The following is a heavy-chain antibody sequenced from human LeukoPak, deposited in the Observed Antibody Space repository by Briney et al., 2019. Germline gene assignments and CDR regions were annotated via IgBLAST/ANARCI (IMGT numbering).Heavy chain of an antibody. Sequence: GGSLRLSCAASGFTFSDYYMSWIRQAPGKGLEWVSYISSSSSYTNYADSVKGRFTISRDNAKNSLYLQMNSLRAEDTAVYYCARGKPEYSGSWYYFDYWGQGTLVTVSS. J-gene: IGHJ4*02. CDR2: ISSSSSYT. CDR1: GFTFSDYY. V-gene: IGHV3-11*06. CDR3: ARGKPEYSGSWYYFDY. D-gene: IGHD6-13*01.